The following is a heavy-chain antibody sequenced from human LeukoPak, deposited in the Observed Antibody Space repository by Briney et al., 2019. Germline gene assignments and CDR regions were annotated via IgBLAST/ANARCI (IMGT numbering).Heavy chain of an antibody. Sequence: GGSLRLSCAASGFTFTSYWMSWVRQESGKGLEGVANIKQDGSEKYYVDSVKGRFTISRDNAKNSLYLQMNSPRAEDTAVYYCVRDHSSSSFDYWGQGTLVTVSS. CDR2: IKQDGSEK. CDR1: GFTFTSYW. V-gene: IGHV3-7*01. CDR3: VRDHSSSSFDY. J-gene: IGHJ4*02. D-gene: IGHD6-6*01.